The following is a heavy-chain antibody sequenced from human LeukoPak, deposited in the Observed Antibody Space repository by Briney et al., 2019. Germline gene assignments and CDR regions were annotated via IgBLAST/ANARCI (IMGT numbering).Heavy chain of an antibody. V-gene: IGHV1-69*06. J-gene: IGHJ3*02. CDR1: GGTFSSYA. Sequence: AASVKVSCKASGGTFSSYAISWVRQAPGQGLEWMGGIIPIFGTANYAQKFQGRVTITADKSTSTAYMELSSLRSDDTAVYYCAREGYYDSSGYSVLHYMGAFDIWGQGTMVTVSS. CDR3: AREGYYDSSGYSVLHYMGAFDI. D-gene: IGHD3-22*01. CDR2: IIPIFGTA.